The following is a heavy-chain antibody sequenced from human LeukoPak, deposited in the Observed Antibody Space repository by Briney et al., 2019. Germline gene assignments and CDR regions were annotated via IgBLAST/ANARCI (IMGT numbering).Heavy chain of an antibody. V-gene: IGHV3-11*01. CDR3: AKGYRIAVAGTYLHY. Sequence: GGSLRLSCAASGFTFSDYYMSWIRQAPGKGLEWVSYISSSGSTIYYADSVKGRFTISRDNAKNSLYLQVNSLRAEDTALYYCAKGYRIAVAGTYLHYWGQGTLVTVSS. CDR2: ISSSGSTI. CDR1: GFTFSDYY. D-gene: IGHD6-19*01. J-gene: IGHJ4*02.